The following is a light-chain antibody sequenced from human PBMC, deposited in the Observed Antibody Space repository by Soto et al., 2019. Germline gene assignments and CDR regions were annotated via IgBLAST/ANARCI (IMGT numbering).Light chain of an antibody. J-gene: IGKJ2*01. CDR2: DVS. CDR3: QQRSNWPPEYT. Sequence: EIVLTQSPGTLSLSPGERATLSCRASQSVGSNYLAWYQQRPGRAPRLLIYDVSNRATGIPARFSGSGSGTDFTLTISSLEPEDSAVYYCQQRSNWPPEYTFGQGTKLEI. CDR1: QSVGSN. V-gene: IGKV3-11*01.